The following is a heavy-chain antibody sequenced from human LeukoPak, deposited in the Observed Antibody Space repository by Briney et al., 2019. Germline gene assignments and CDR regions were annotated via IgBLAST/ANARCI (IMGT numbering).Heavy chain of an antibody. V-gene: IGHV1-2*02. Sequence: ASVKVSCKASGGTFISYAISWVRQAPGQGLEWMGWINPNSGGTNYAQKFQGRVTMTRDTSISTAYVELSRLRSDDTAVYYCARGGPEPNYYYYYMDVWGKGTTVTVSS. CDR3: ARGGPEPNYYYYYMDV. CDR1: GGTFISYA. CDR2: INPNSGGT. J-gene: IGHJ6*03.